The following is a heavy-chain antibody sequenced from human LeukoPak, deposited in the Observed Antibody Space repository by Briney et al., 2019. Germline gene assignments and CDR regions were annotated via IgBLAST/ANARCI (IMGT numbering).Heavy chain of an antibody. J-gene: IGHJ4*02. Sequence: DSVKGRFTISRDNSKNTLYLQMNSLRAEDTAVYYCANGGPSGIVVVPAAFWGQGTLVTVSS. CDR3: ANGGPSGIVVVPAAF. V-gene: IGHV3-23*01. D-gene: IGHD2-2*01.